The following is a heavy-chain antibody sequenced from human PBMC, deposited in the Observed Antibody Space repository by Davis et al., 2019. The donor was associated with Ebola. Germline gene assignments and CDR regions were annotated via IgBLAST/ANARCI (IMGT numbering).Heavy chain of an antibody. CDR3: AREAVRGLGAFDY. CDR1: GYTFTSYA. D-gene: IGHD3-10*01. J-gene: IGHJ4*02. V-gene: IGHV1-3*01. Sequence: ASVKVSCKASGYTFTSYAMHWVRQAPGQRLEWMGWINAGNGNTKYSQKFQGRVTITRDTSASTAYMELSSLGSEDTAVYYCAREAVRGLGAFDYWGQGTLVTVSS. CDR2: INAGNGNT.